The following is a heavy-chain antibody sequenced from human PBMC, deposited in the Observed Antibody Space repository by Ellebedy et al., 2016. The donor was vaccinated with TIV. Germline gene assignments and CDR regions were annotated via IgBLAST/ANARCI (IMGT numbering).Heavy chain of an antibody. CDR2: ISYDGSNK. D-gene: IGHD1-26*01. V-gene: IGHV3-30-3*01. CDR3: ARDNGGSYPRGAFDI. CDR1: GFTFSSYA. Sequence: GESLKISCAASGFTFSSYAMHWVRQAPGKGLEWVAVISYDGSNKYYADSVKGRFTTSRDNSKNTLYLQMNSLRAEDTAVYYCARDNGGSYPRGAFDIWGQGTMVTVSS. J-gene: IGHJ3*02.